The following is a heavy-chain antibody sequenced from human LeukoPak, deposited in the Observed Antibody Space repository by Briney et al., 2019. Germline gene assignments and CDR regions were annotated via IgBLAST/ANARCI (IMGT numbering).Heavy chain of an antibody. D-gene: IGHD1-26*01. CDR3: ARSRGTYFDY. V-gene: IGHV1-46*01. J-gene: IGHJ4*02. Sequence: GASVKVSCKASGYTFTNYYIHWVRQAPGQGLEWMGMINPSGGSTIYAQKFQGRVTVTRDTSTSTVYMELSSLRSEDTAVCYCARSRGTYFDYWGQGTLVTVSS. CDR2: INPSGGST. CDR1: GYTFTNYY.